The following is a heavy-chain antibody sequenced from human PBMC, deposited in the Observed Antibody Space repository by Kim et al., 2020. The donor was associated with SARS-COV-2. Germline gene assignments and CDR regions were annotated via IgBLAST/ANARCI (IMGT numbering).Heavy chain of an antibody. CDR2: IIPIFGTA. D-gene: IGHD3-10*01. V-gene: IGHV1-69*13. Sequence: SVKVSCKASGGTFSSYAISWVRQAPGQGLEWMVGIIPIFGTANYAQKFQGRVTITADESTSTAYMELSSLRSEDTAVYYCAREMEITMVRGVTLYYYGMDVWGQGTTVTVSS. CDR3: AREMEITMVRGVTLYYYGMDV. J-gene: IGHJ6*02. CDR1: GGTFSSYA.